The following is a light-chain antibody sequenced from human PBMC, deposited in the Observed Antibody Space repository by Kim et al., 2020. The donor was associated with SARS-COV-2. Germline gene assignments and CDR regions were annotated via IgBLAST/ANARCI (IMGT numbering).Light chain of an antibody. CDR2: GAS. Sequence: EIVLTQSPGTLSLSPGERATLSCRASRSVSGSYLAWYQQKPGQAPRLFIYGASNRATGIPDRFSGSGSGTDFTLTISRLEPEDFAVYYCQQYGSSPVTFGQGTKVDIK. J-gene: IGKJ1*01. CDR3: QQYGSSPVT. V-gene: IGKV3-20*01. CDR1: RSVSGSY.